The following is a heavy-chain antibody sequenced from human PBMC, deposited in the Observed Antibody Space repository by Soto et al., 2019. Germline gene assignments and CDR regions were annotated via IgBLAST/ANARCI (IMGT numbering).Heavy chain of an antibody. D-gene: IGHD2-8*02. CDR1: GGSCSGYD. Sequence: LETLSLTCAFYGGSCSGYDWSWIRQPPGTGLEWIGEINHSGSSNYNPSLKSRVTISVDTSKNQFSLKLTSVTAADTAVYYCAKNKITGLFDYWAQGTLVTV. V-gene: IGHV4-34*01. J-gene: IGHJ4*02. CDR3: AKNKITGLFDY. CDR2: INHSGSS.